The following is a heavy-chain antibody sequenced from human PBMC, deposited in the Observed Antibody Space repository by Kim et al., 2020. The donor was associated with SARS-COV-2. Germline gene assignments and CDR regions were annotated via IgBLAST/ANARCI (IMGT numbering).Heavy chain of an antibody. D-gene: IGHD5-12*01. CDR3: AKLVATFDY. Sequence: GGSLRLSCAASGFTFSSYGMHWVRQAPGKGLEWVAVISYDGSNKYYADSVKGRFTISRDNSKNTLYLQMNSLRAEDTAVYYCAKLVATFDYWGQGTLVTASS. CDR2: ISYDGSNK. J-gene: IGHJ4*02. CDR1: GFTFSSYG. V-gene: IGHV3-30*18.